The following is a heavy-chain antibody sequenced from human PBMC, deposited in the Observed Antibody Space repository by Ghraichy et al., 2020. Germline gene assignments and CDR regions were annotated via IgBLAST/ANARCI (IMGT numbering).Heavy chain of an antibody. D-gene: IGHD3-22*01. CDR2: TYYRSKWYN. J-gene: IGHJ6*02. CDR1: GDSVSSNSAA. Sequence: SQTLSLTCAISGDSVSSNSAAWNWIRQSPSRGLEWLGRTYYRSKWYNDYAVSVKSRITINPNTSKNQFSLQLNSVTPEDTAVYYCARVRNYYDSSGYYYDYYYYGMDVWGQGTTVTVSS. V-gene: IGHV6-1*01. CDR3: ARVRNYYDSSGYYYDYYYYGMDV.